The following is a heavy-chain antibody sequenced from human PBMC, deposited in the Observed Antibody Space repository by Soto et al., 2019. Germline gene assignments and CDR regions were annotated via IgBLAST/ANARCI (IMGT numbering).Heavy chain of an antibody. Sequence: QVQLVESGGGSVKPGGSLRLSCAASGFTFSDYCMAWIRQAPGKGLEWVSYVSSRSITTNYADSVKGRFTISRDDARNSLYLQMNSLTAEDTAVYYCVRDNGGTFDYWGQGTLVTVSS. J-gene: IGHJ4*02. CDR3: VRDNGGTFDY. CDR2: VSSRSITT. CDR1: GFTFSDYC. D-gene: IGHD2-8*01. V-gene: IGHV3-11*05.